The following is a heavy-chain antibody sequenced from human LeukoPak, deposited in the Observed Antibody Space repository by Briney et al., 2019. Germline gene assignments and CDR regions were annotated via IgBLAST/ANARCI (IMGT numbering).Heavy chain of an antibody. V-gene: IGHV1-69*06. CDR2: IIPIFGTA. J-gene: IGHJ6*04. CDR3: ALYSSGSFYYYYGMDV. CDR1: GGTFSSYA. D-gene: IGHD3-10*01. Sequence: GASVKVSCKASGGTFSSYAISWVRQAPGQGLEWMGGIIPIFGTANYAQKFQGRVTITADKSTSTAYMELSSLRSEDTAVYYCALYSSGSFYYYYGMDVWGKGTTVTVSS.